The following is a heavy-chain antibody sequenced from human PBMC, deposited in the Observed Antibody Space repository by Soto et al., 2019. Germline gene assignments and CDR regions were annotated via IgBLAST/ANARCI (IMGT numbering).Heavy chain of an antibody. D-gene: IGHD6-19*01. CDR2: ISYDETNK. V-gene: IGHV3-30-3*01. CDR3: ASQWAQYSSGWYRGYYGMDV. Sequence: PGGLLSLSCAASGCTFSTYAMHWVRKAKGKGLEWVAVISYDETNKYYADSVSGRFTISRDNSKNTLFLQMNSLRAEDTAVYYCASQWAQYSSGWYRGYYGMDVWGQGTTGTVSS. J-gene: IGHJ6*02. CDR1: GCTFSTYA.